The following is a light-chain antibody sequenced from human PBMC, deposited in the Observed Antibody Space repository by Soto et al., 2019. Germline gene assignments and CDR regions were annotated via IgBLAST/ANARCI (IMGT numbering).Light chain of an antibody. CDR2: DAS. Sequence: DIQMTQSPSTLSASVGERVTITCRASQSISSWLAWYQQKPGKAPKLLIYDASSLESGVPSRFSGSGSGTEFTLTISSLQPDDFATYYCQQYNSYSPLTFGGGTKV. CDR3: QQYNSYSPLT. J-gene: IGKJ4*01. V-gene: IGKV1-5*01. CDR1: QSISSW.